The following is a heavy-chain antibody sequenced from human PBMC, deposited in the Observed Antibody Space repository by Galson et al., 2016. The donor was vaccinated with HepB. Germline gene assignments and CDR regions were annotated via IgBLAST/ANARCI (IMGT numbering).Heavy chain of an antibody. CDR3: ARGSGGYSSSWKGYGRFDP. J-gene: IGHJ5*02. CDR1: GESFSGYY. CDR2: INHSGST. Sequence: SETLSLTCAVYGESFSGYYWSWIRQPPGKGLEWIGEINHSGSTNYNPSLKSRVTISVDTSKNQFSLKLSSVTAADTAVYYCARGSGGYSSSWKGYGRFDPWGQGTLVTVSS. D-gene: IGHD6-13*01. V-gene: IGHV4-34*01.